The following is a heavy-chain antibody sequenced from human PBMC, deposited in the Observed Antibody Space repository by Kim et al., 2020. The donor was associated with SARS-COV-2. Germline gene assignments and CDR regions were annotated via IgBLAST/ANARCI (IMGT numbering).Heavy chain of an antibody. CDR1: GFTFSNAW. Sequence: GGSLRLSCAASGFTFSNAWMSWVRQAPGKGLEWVGRIKSKTDGGTTDYAAPVKGRFTISRDDSKNTLYLQMNSLKTEDTAVYYCTTENYYGSGSYLYWYFDLWGRGTLVTVSS. CDR3: TTENYYGSGSYLYWYFDL. V-gene: IGHV3-15*01. CDR2: IKSKTDGGTT. D-gene: IGHD3-10*01. J-gene: IGHJ2*01.